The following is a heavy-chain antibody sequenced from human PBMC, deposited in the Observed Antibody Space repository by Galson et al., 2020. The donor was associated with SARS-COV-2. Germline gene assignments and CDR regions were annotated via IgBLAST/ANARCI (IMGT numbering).Heavy chain of an antibody. V-gene: IGHV5-51*01. CDR2: IYPGDSDT. CDR3: ARHGMADTLGVVY. D-gene: IGHD3-16*01. J-gene: IGHJ4*02. CDR1: GYTFTNYW. Sequence: GESLKISCKGSGYTFTNYWIGWVRQMPGKGLEWMGIIYPGDSDTRYSPSFQGQVTISADTSISTAYLQWNSLKASDTAMYYCARHGMADTLGVVYGCQGTQVTVAS.